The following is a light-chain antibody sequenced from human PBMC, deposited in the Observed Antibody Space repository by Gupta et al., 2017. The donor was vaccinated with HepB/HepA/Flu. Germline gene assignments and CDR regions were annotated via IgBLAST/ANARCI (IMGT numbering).Light chain of an antibody. CDR2: KAS. J-gene: IGKJ4*01. V-gene: IGKV1-5*03. CDR1: QSIGTW. CDR3: QQYNSYPLT. Sequence: DIQMAQSPFTLSASVGDRVTITCRASQSIGTWLDWFQQKPGKAPKLLIYKASSLETGVPSRFSGSGSGTKFTLTISSLQPDDFAIYHCQQYNSYPLTFGGGTKVEI.